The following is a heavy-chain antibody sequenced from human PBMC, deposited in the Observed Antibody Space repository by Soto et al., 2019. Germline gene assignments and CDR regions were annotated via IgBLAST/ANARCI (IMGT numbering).Heavy chain of an antibody. CDR2: ISYDGSDK. J-gene: IGHJ4*02. D-gene: IGHD6-19*01. CDR3: ARSSQWLVPPFDY. CDR1: GFTFSTYA. V-gene: IGHV3-30-3*01. Sequence: QVQLVESGGGVVQPGRSLRLSCAVSGFTFSTYAMHWVRRAPGKGLEWVAVISYDGSDKYYADSVKGRFIISRDNSKNTLSLQMNSLTAEDTALYYCARSSQWLVPPFDYWGQGTLVTVSS.